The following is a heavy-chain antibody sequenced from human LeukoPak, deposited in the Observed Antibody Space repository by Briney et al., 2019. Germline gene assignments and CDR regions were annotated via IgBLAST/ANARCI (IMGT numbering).Heavy chain of an antibody. CDR1: GGSISSNKYY. J-gene: IGHJ6*03. CDR2: IYYTGTT. D-gene: IGHD4-17*01. CDR3: ARDRDYGEIGYYDYYMDV. V-gene: IGHV4-39*02. Sequence: SETLSLTCTVSGGSISSNKYYWCWIRQPPGKGLEWIASIYYTGTTYYNPSLRSRVTISVDTSKNQFSLKLSSVTAADTAVYYCARDRDYGEIGYYDYYMDVWGKGTTVTVSS.